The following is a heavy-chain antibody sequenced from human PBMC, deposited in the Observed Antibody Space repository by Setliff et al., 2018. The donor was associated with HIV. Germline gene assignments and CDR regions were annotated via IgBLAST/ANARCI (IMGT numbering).Heavy chain of an antibody. Sequence: SETLSLTCAVYGGSFSGYYWTWIRQPPGKGLEWIGEINHSGSTNYNPSLKSRVTISIDTFKNLFSLNMSSVTAADTAVYYCARGKQWLPHVYWGQGTLVTVSS. J-gene: IGHJ4*02. CDR1: GGSFSGYY. V-gene: IGHV4-34*01. CDR2: INHSGST. D-gene: IGHD6-19*01. CDR3: ARGKQWLPHVY.